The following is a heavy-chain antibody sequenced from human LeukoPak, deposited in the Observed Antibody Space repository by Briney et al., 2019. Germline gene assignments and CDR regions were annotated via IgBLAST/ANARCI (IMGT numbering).Heavy chain of an antibody. Sequence: PGGSLRLSCAASGFTFSSYAMSWVRQAPGKGLEWVSAISGSGGSTYYADSVKGRFTISRDNSKNTLYLQTNSLRAEDTAVYYCAKDLGVTTFVFDYWGQGTLVTVSS. V-gene: IGHV3-23*01. CDR3: AKDLGVTTFVFDY. J-gene: IGHJ4*02. D-gene: IGHD3-16*01. CDR2: ISGSGGST. CDR1: GFTFSSYA.